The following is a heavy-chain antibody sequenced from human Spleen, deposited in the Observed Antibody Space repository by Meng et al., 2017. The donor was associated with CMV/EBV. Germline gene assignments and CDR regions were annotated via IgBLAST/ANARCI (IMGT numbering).Heavy chain of an antibody. D-gene: IGHD3-10*01. Sequence: GESLKISCAASGFTFSSYSINWVRQAPGRGLEWVSYISSSSSPIYYADSVKGRFTISRDNAKNSLFLQMNSLRAEDTAVYYCARSTMVRGVFITIERYYYYGMDVWDQGTTVTVSS. J-gene: IGHJ6*02. CDR1: GFTFSSYS. V-gene: IGHV3-48*04. CDR2: ISSSSSPI. CDR3: ARSTMVRGVFITIERYYYYGMDV.